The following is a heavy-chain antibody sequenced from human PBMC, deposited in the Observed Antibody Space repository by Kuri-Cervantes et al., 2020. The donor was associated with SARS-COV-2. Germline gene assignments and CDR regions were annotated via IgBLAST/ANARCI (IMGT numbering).Heavy chain of an antibody. CDR1: GFLFSASA. Sequence: GESLKISCEVSGFLFSASAIPWVRQGSGKGLGWVGRVRGKADNYATAYAASVKGRFTISRDDSKNMAYLQMNSLKTEDTAVYYCTTLIDYWGQGALVTVSS. CDR2: VRGKADNYAT. V-gene: IGHV3-73*01. CDR3: TTLIDY. J-gene: IGHJ4*02.